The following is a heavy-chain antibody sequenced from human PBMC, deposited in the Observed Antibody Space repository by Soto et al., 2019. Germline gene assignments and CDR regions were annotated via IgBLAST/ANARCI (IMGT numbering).Heavy chain of an antibody. J-gene: IGHJ4*02. CDR3: AKDGSDNWIFDY. CDR2: ISYDGSNK. V-gene: IGHV3-30*18. Sequence: PGGSLRLSCAASGFTFSSYGMHWVRQAPGKGLEWVAVISYDGSNKYYADSVKGRFTISRDNSKNTLYLQMNSLRAEDTAVYYCAKDGSDNWIFDYWGQGTLVTVSS. CDR1: GFTFSSYG. D-gene: IGHD1-20*01.